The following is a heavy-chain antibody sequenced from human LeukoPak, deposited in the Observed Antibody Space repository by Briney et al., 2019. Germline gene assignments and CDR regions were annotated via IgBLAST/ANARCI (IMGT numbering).Heavy chain of an antibody. CDR3: AKDARRSSGWYFFDH. CDR2: ISGSGGST. V-gene: IGHV3-23*01. J-gene: IGHJ4*02. CDR1: GFTFSSYA. Sequence: GGSLRLSCAASGFTFSSYAMTWVRQAPGKGLEWVSAISGSGGSTSYADSVKGRCTISRDNSKNTLYLQMNSLRVEDTAVYYCAKDARRSSGWYFFDHWGQGTLVTVSS. D-gene: IGHD6-19*01.